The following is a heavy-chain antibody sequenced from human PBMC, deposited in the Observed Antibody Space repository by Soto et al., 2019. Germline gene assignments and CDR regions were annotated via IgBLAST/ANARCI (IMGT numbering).Heavy chain of an antibody. Sequence: QVQLVQSGAEVKKPGSSVKVSCKASGGTFSSYAISWVRQAPGQGLEWMGGIIPFFGTANYAQTFQGRVTITEDESTSTDYMEVSILRSEDTAVYYCARDAYYYDSSGYRYYYCMDVWGQGTTVTVSS. CDR3: ARDAYYYDSSGYRYYYCMDV. CDR1: GGTFSSYA. V-gene: IGHV1-69*01. D-gene: IGHD3-22*01. CDR2: IIPFFGTA. J-gene: IGHJ6*02.